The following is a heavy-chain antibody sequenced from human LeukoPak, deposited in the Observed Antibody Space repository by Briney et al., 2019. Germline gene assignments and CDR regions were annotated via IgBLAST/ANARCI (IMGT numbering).Heavy chain of an antibody. V-gene: IGHV3-30-3*01. CDR3: ARVLSGTTQTNYFDN. D-gene: IGHD1-7*01. Sequence: GGSLRLSCAASGFTFSSYAMHWVRQAPGKGLEWVAVISYDGSNKYYADSVKGRFTISRDNSKNTLYLQMNSLRAEDTAVYYCARVLSGTTQTNYFDNWGQGTLVTVSS. CDR2: ISYDGSNK. CDR1: GFTFSSYA. J-gene: IGHJ4*02.